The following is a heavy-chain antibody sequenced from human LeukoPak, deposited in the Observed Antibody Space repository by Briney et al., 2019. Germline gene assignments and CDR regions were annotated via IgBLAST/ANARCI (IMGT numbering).Heavy chain of an antibody. Sequence: PGGSLRLSCAASGFTFSSYSVNWVRQAPGKGLEWVSSISSSSTYVYYADSVKGRFTISRDNAKNSLYLQMNILRAEDTAVYYCARVITDALDIWGQGTMVTVSS. CDR3: ARVITDALDI. CDR2: ISSSSTYV. J-gene: IGHJ3*02. D-gene: IGHD1-14*01. CDR1: GFTFSSYS. V-gene: IGHV3-21*01.